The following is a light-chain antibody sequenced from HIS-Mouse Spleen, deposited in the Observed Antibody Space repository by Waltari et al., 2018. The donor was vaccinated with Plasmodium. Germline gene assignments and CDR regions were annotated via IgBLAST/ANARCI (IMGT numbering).Light chain of an antibody. CDR3: QQLNSYPLT. V-gene: IGKV1-9*01. J-gene: IGKJ4*01. CDR2: AAS. Sequence: DIQLTQSPSFLSASVGDRVTITCRASQGISSYLAWYQHKPGKAPKPLIYAASTLQSGVPSRFSGSGSGTEFTLTISSLQPEDFATYYCQQLNSYPLTFGGGTKVEIK. CDR1: QGISSY.